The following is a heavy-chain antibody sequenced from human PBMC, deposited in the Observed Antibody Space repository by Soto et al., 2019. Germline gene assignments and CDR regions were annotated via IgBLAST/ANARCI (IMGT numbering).Heavy chain of an antibody. CDR1: GGSFSGYY. CDR2: INHSGST. J-gene: IGHJ4*02. V-gene: IGHV4-34*01. D-gene: IGHD3-10*01. CDR3: ARGSITMVRGLLYYFDY. Sequence: SETLSLTCAVYGGSFSGYYWSWIRQPPGKGLEWIGEINHSGSTNYNPSLKSRVTISVDTSKNQFSLKLSSVTAADTAVYYCARGSITMVRGLLYYFDYWGQGTLVTVSS.